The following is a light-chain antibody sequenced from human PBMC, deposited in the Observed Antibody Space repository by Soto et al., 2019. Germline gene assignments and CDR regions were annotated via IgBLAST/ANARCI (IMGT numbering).Light chain of an antibody. V-gene: IGLV2-14*01. CDR1: SSDVGGYNY. Sequence: QSVLTQPASVSGSPGQSITISCTGTSSDVGGYNYVSWYQQHPGKAPQLMIYDVSNRPSGVSNRFSGSKSGNTASLTISGLQAEDEADYYCSSYTSSSSVVLGGGTKLTVL. CDR3: SSYTSSSSVV. CDR2: DVS. J-gene: IGLJ2*01.